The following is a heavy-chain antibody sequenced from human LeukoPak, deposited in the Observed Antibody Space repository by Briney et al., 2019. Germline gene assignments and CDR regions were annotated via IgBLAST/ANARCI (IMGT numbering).Heavy chain of an antibody. J-gene: IGHJ6*02. Sequence: GGSLRLSCAASGFTFSSYWIRWVRQAPGKGLVCVSRINTDGSVTSYADSVKGRFTISRDNAKNTLFLQMNSLRAEDTAVYYCARDHGMDVWGQGTTVTVSS. V-gene: IGHV3-74*01. CDR2: INTDGSVT. CDR1: GFTFSSYW. CDR3: ARDHGMDV.